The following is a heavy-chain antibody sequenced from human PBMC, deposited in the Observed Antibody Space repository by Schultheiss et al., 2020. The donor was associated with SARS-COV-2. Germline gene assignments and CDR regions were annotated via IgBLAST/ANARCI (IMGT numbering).Heavy chain of an antibody. CDR3: AREYSSSSGSAFDI. CDR1: GFTFGNYA. D-gene: IGHD6-6*01. V-gene: IGHV3-30*03. CDR2: ISYDGSNK. J-gene: IGHJ3*02. Sequence: GGSLRLSCAASGFTFGNYAMHWVRQAPGKGLEWVAVISYDGSNKYYADSVKGRFTISRDNSKNTLYLQMNSLRAEDTAVYYCAREYSSSSGSAFDIWGQGTMVTVSS.